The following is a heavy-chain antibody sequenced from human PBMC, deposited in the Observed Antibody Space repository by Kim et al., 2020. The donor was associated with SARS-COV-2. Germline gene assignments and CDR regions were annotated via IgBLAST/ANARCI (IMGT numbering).Heavy chain of an antibody. D-gene: IGHD6-19*01. CDR3: ARHDWGPYSSGWSSFWVTTIDAFDI. CDR2: TYYRSKWYN. Sequence: SQTLSLTCAISGDSVSSNSAAWNWIRQSPSRGLEWLGRTYYRSKWYNDYAVSVKSRITINPDTSKNQFSLQLNSVTPEDTAVYYCARHDWGPYSSGWSSFWVTTIDAFDIWGQGTMVTVSS. V-gene: IGHV6-1*01. CDR1: GDSVSSNSAA. J-gene: IGHJ3*02.